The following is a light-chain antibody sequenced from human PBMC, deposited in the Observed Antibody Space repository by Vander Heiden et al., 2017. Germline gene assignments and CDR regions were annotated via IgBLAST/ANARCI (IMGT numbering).Light chain of an antibody. CDR1: QSFDNNY. J-gene: IGKJ2*01. CDR3: QQYENSPYT. Sequence: EIAWTQSPGPRSMSPGERATASRGASQSFDNNYLACYQQKPGQAPRLLIYGTSSRATGVPARFSGSGCGTDFTLTISRLEPEDFAVYYCQQYENSPYTFGQGTKVDIK. V-gene: IGKV3-20*01. CDR2: GTS.